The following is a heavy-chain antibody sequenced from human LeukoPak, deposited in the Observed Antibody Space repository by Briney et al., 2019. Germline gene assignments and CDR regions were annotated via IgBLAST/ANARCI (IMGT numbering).Heavy chain of an antibody. J-gene: IGHJ4*02. CDR3: ARDGGGYCSGGSCYFPAPFDY. CDR1: GFTFSSYG. Sequence: GGSLRLSCAASGFTFSSYGMHWVRQAPGKGLEWVAVIWYDGSNKYYADSVKGRFTISRDNSKNTLYLQMNSLRAEATAVYYCARDGGGYCSGGSCYFPAPFDYWGQGTLVTVSS. CDR2: IWYDGSNK. V-gene: IGHV3-33*01. D-gene: IGHD2-15*01.